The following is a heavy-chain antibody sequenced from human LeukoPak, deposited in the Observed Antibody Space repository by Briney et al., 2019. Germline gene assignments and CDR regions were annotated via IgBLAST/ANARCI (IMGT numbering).Heavy chain of an antibody. CDR1: GGTFSSYA. Sequence: GASVKVSCKASGGTFSSYAISWVRQAPGQGLEWMGGIIPIFGTANYAQNFQGRVTITADESTSTAYMELSSLRSEDTAVYYCARSRANYYDSSGYLTGTAFDIWGQGTMVTVSS. CDR2: IIPIFGTA. J-gene: IGHJ3*02. V-gene: IGHV1-69*13. D-gene: IGHD3-22*01. CDR3: ARSRANYYDSSGYLTGTAFDI.